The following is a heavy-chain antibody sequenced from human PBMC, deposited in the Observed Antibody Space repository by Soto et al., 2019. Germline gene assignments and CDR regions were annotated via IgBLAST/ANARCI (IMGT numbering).Heavy chain of an antibody. CDR3: AITRPVYYYYGMDV. CDR1: GGSFSGYY. J-gene: IGHJ6*02. CDR2: INHSGST. Sequence: SVTLSLTCAVYGGSFSGYYWSWIRQPPGKGLEWIGEINHSGSTNYNPSLKSRVTISVDTSKNQFSLKLSSVTAADTAVYYCAITRPVYYYYGMDVWGQGTTVTVSS. D-gene: IGHD2-15*01. V-gene: IGHV4-34*01.